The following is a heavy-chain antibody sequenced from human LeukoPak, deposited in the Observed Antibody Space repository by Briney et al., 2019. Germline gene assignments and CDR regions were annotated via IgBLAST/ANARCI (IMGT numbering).Heavy chain of an antibody. D-gene: IGHD6-19*01. CDR2: ISGSGGST. CDR1: GFTFSSYA. CDR3: AKGRDSSGWYQGYYYGKDV. J-gene: IGHJ6*02. Sequence: GGSLRLSCAASGFTFSSYAMSWVRQAPGKGLEWVSAISGSGGSTYYADSVKGRFTISRDNSKNTLYLQMNSLRAEDTAVYYCAKGRDSSGWYQGYYYGKDVWGQGTTVTVSS. V-gene: IGHV3-23*01.